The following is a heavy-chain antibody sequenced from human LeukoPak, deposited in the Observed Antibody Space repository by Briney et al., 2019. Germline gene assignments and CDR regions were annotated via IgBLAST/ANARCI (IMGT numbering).Heavy chain of an antibody. Sequence: ASVKVSCKASGYTFTSYAMHWVRQAPGQGLEWMGIINPSGGSTSYAQKFQGRVTMTRDTSTSTVYMELSSLRSEDTAVYYCATPGRLYDSSGWAILDYWGQGTLVTVSS. CDR2: INPSGGST. CDR1: GYTFTSYA. D-gene: IGHD6-19*01. J-gene: IGHJ4*02. CDR3: ATPGRLYDSSGWAILDY. V-gene: IGHV1-46*01.